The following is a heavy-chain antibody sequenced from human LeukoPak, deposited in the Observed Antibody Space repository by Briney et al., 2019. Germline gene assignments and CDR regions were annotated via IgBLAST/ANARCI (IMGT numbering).Heavy chain of an antibody. CDR1: GFTFSSYE. CDR2: ISSSGSTT. CDR3: ASYSYGYRSLDY. Sequence: QPGGSLRLSCAASGFTFSSYEMNWVRQAPGKGLEWVSYISSSGSTTYYADSVKGRFTISRDNAKNSLYLQMNSLRAEDTAVYYCASYSYGYRSLDYWGQGTLVTVSS. D-gene: IGHD5-18*01. V-gene: IGHV3-48*03. J-gene: IGHJ4*02.